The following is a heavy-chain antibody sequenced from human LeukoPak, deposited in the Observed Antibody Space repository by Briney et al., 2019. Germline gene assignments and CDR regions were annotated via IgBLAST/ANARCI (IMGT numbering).Heavy chain of an antibody. V-gene: IGHV1-8*01. Sequence: GASVKVSCKASGYTFTSYDINWVRQATGQGLEWMGWMNPNSGNTGYAQKFQGRVTMTRNTSISTAYMELSSLRSEDTAVYYCARRRGFKAPNAFDIWGQGTMVTVSS. D-gene: IGHD6-6*01. CDR3: ARRRGFKAPNAFDI. CDR1: GYTFTSYD. J-gene: IGHJ3*02. CDR2: MNPNSGNT.